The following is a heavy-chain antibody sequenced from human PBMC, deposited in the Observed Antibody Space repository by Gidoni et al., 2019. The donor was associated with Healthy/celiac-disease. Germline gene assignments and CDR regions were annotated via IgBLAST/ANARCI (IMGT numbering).Heavy chain of an antibody. Sequence: QVQLVESGGGVVQPGRSLRLSCAASGFTFSSYGMHWVRQAPGKGLEWVAVISYDGSNKYYADSVKGRFTISRDNSKNTLYLQMNSLRAEDTAVYYCAKDWQLKAGIVVVSPDYWGQGTLVTVSS. V-gene: IGHV3-30*18. CDR2: ISYDGSNK. D-gene: IGHD3-22*01. CDR3: AKDWQLKAGIVVVSPDY. CDR1: GFTFSSYG. J-gene: IGHJ4*02.